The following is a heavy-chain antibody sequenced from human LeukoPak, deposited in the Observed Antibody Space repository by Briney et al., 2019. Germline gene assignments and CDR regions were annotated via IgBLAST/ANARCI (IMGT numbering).Heavy chain of an antibody. V-gene: IGHV3-53*01. Sequence: GGSLRLSCAASGFTVSSNYMSWVRQAPGKGLEWVSVIYSGGSTYYADSVKGRFTISRDNSKNTLYLQMNSLRAEDTAVYYCARVRYYDSSGTFDYWGQGTLVTVSS. CDR3: ARVRYYDSSGTFDY. CDR2: IYSGGST. CDR1: GFTVSSNY. J-gene: IGHJ4*02. D-gene: IGHD3-22*01.